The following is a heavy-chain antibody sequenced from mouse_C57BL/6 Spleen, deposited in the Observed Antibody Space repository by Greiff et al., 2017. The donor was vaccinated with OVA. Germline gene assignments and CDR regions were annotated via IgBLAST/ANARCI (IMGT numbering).Heavy chain of an antibody. CDR1: GYTFTDYE. Sequence: VHLVESGAELVRPGASVTLSCKASGYTFTDYEMHWVKQTPVHGLEWIGAIDPETGGTAYNQKFKGKAILTADKSSSTAYMELRSLTSEDSAVYYCTRGGAQALYYFDYWGQGTTLTVSS. V-gene: IGHV1-15*01. CDR3: TRGGAQALYYFDY. D-gene: IGHD3-2*02. CDR2: IDPETGGT. J-gene: IGHJ2*01.